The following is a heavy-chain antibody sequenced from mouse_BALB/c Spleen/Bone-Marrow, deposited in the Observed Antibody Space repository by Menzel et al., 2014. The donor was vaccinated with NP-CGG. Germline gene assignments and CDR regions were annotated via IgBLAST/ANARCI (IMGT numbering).Heavy chain of an antibody. CDR3: ASSSLFDY. Sequence: VQLQQSGPELTKPGASVKISCKASGYSFTSYYMHWVKQSHGKSLEWIGYIDPFNGGTGYNQKFKGKATLIVDKSSSPACMHLSKLPSEYSACYYFASSSLFDYRGQGTPLSVSS. CDR2: IDPFNGGT. CDR1: GYSFTSYY. V-gene: IGHV1-28*01. J-gene: IGHJ2*01.